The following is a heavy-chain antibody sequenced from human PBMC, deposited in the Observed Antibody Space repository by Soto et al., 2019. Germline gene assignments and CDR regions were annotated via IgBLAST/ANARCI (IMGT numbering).Heavy chain of an antibody. J-gene: IGHJ4*02. CDR1: GYTLTELS. D-gene: IGHD3-22*01. CDR3: VTVYYYDSSGYYPLEN. CDR2: FDPEDGET. Sequence: GASVKVSCKVSGYTLTELSMQWVRQATRKGLEWMGGFDPEDGETIYAQKFQGRVTMTEDTSTDTAYMELSSLRSEDTAVYYCVTVYYYDSSGYYPLENWGQRSLVTVSS. V-gene: IGHV1-24*01.